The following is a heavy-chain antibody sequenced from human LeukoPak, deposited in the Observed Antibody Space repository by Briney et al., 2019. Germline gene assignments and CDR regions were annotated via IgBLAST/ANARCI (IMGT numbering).Heavy chain of an antibody. CDR2: ISYDGSNK. J-gene: IGHJ4*02. CDR3: ARDLYCSSTSCYRGYFDY. CDR1: GFTFSSYA. D-gene: IGHD2-2*02. V-gene: IGHV3-30-3*01. Sequence: PGRSLRLSCAASGFTFSSYAMHWVRQAPGKGLEWVAIISYDGSNKYYADSVKGRLTISRDNSKNTLYLQMNSLRAEDTAVYYCARDLYCSSTSCYRGYFDYWGQGTLVTVSS.